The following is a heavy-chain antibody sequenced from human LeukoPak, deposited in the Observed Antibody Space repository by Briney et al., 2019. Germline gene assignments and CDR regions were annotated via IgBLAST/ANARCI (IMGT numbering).Heavy chain of an antibody. CDR2: IDWDDDK. J-gene: IGHJ4*02. CDR1: GFSLSTSGTC. CDR3: ARISSSSTRRYFDY. V-gene: IGHV2-70*17. Sequence: ESGPALVKPTQTLTLTCTFSGFSLSTSGTCVSWIRRPPGNALEWLARIDWDDDKFYSTSLRTRLTISKDTSKNQVVLTMTNMDPVDTATYYCARISSSSTRRYFDYWGQGTLVTVSS. D-gene: IGHD6-13*01.